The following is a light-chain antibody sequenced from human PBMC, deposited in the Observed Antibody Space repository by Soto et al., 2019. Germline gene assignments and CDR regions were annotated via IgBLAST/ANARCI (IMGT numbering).Light chain of an antibody. Sequence: DIQMTQSPSSLSASVGDRVTITCRASQSISSFLNWYQQKAGKDPKLLIYAASSLQSGVPSRFSGSGSGTDFTLTISSLQPEDFASYYCQQSYSTPPTFGQGTKVEIK. CDR3: QQSYSTPPT. CDR1: QSISSF. CDR2: AAS. J-gene: IGKJ1*01. V-gene: IGKV1-39*01.